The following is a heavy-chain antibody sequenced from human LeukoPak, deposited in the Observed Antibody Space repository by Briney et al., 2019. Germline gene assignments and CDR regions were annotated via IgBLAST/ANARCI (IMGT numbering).Heavy chain of an antibody. D-gene: IGHD2-8*01. V-gene: IGHV1-2*02. CDR2: INPNSGGT. J-gene: IGHJ6*03. Sequence: ASVKVSCKASGYTFTGYYMHWVRQAPGQGLEWMGWINPNSGGTNYAQKFQGRVTMTRDTSISTAYMKLSRLRSDDTAVYYCVRGGLRVMVYRLYYMDVWGKGTTVTVSS. CDR3: VRGGLRVMVYRLYYMDV. CDR1: GYTFTGYY.